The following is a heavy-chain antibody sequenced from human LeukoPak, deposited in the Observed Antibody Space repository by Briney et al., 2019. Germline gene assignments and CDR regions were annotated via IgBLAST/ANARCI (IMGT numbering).Heavy chain of an antibody. CDR2: INHSGST. V-gene: IGHV4-34*01. CDR1: GGSFSGYY. D-gene: IGHD2-2*02. CDR3: ARIGYCSSTSCYTIADP. Sequence: SETLSLTCAVYGGSFSGYYWSWIRQPPGKGLEWIGEINHSGSTNYNPSLKSRVTISVDTSKNQFSLKLSSVTAADTAVDYCARIGYCSSTSCYTIADPWGQGTLVTVSS. J-gene: IGHJ5*02.